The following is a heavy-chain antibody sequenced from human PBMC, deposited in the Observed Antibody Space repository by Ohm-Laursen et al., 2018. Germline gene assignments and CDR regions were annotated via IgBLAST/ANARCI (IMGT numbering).Heavy chain of an antibody. J-gene: IGHJ2*01. V-gene: IGHV3-21*01. Sequence: SLRLSCSASGFTFSSYSMNWVRQAPGKGLEWVSSISSSSSYIYYADSVKGRFTISRDNAKNSLYLQMNSLRAEDTAVYYCARGAPKRDRYDFWSGYRDWYFDLWGRGTLVTVSS. D-gene: IGHD3-3*01. CDR1: GFTFSSYS. CDR2: ISSSSSYI. CDR3: ARGAPKRDRYDFWSGYRDWYFDL.